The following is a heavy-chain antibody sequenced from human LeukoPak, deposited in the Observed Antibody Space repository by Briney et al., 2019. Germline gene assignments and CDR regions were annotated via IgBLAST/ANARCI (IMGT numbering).Heavy chain of an antibody. CDR3: TREGIPYQFDY. CDR2: IRGRLYGGTT. Sequence: SGGSLRLSCTASGFSFGDYAMSWVRQAPGEGLEWVGFIRGRLYGGTTEYAASVKDRITISRDDSKSTAYLQINSLKTEDTAVYYCTREGIPYQFDYWGRGTLVTVSS. V-gene: IGHV3-49*04. J-gene: IGHJ4*02. CDR1: GFSFGDYA. D-gene: IGHD2-8*01.